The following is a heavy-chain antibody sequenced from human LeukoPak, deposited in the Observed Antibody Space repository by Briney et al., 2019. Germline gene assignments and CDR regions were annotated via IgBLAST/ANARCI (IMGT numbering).Heavy chain of an antibody. CDR2: IRSNGDTT. D-gene: IGHD1-1*01. CDR3: AKGQELDDGVFDS. CDR1: GFTFSSLA. V-gene: IGHV3-23*01. Sequence: GGSLRLSCAASGFTFSSLAMTWVRQAPGKGLEWVSTIRSNGDTTYNADSVKGRFTISRDNSKNTLYLELNSLRVEDTATFYCAKGQELDDGVFDSWGQGTMVTVSS. J-gene: IGHJ4*02.